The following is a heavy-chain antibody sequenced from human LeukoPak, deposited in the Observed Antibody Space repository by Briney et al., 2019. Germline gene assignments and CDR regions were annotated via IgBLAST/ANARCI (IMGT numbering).Heavy chain of an antibody. CDR1: GYTFTSYG. CDR3: ARVGGYSSSYYFDY. CDR2: IIPIFGTA. D-gene: IGHD6-6*01. J-gene: IGHJ4*02. Sequence: SVKVSCKASGYTFTSYGISWVRQAPGQGLEWMGGIIPIFGTANYAQKFQGRVTITADESTSTAYMELSSLRSEDTAVYYCARVGGYSSSYYFDYWGQGTLVTVSS. V-gene: IGHV1-69*13.